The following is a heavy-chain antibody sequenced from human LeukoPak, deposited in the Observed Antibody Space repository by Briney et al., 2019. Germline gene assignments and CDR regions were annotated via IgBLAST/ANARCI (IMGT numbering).Heavy chain of an antibody. V-gene: IGHV4-39*01. CDR2: IYYSGST. Sequence: PSETLSLTCTVSGGSISSSSYYWGWIRQPPGKGLEWIGSIYYSGSTYYNPSLKSRVTISVDTSKNQFSLKLSSVTAADTAVYYCARHIGFVTMVRGVPNWFDPWGQGTLVTVSS. CDR3: ARHIGFVTMVRGVPNWFDP. D-gene: IGHD3-10*01. CDR1: GGSISSSSYY. J-gene: IGHJ5*02.